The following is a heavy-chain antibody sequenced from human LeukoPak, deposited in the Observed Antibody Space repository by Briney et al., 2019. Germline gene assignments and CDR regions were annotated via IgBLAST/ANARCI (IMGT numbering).Heavy chain of an antibody. Sequence: GESLKISCKGSGYSFTFYWIGWVRQMPGKGLEWMGIIYPGDSDTRYSPSFQGQVTISVDKSITTAYLQWSSLKASDTAMYYCARRVDYSNYDYWGQGTLVTVSS. V-gene: IGHV5-51*01. D-gene: IGHD4-11*01. CDR1: GYSFTFYW. CDR2: IYPGDSDT. CDR3: ARRVDYSNYDY. J-gene: IGHJ4*02.